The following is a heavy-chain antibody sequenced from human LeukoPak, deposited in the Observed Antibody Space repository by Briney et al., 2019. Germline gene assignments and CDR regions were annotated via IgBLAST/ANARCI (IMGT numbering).Heavy chain of an antibody. J-gene: IGHJ6*02. D-gene: IGHD2-2*01. CDR2: IYPGDSDT. CDR1: GYSFTGYW. CDR3: ARMGQRRMAPHGYYYGMDV. V-gene: IGHV5-51*01. Sequence: GESLKISCKGSGYSFTGYWIGWVRQMPGKGLEWMGIIYPGDSDTRYSPSFQGQVTISADKSISTAYLQWSSLKASDTAMYYCARMGQRRMAPHGYYYGMDVWGQGTTVTVSS.